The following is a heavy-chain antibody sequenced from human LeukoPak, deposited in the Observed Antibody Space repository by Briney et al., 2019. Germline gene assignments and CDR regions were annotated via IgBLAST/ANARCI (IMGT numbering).Heavy chain of an antibody. CDR1: GFTFSDYY. CDR2: ISSSSSYT. CDR3: ARELIAAAGNDY. V-gene: IGHV3-11*06. D-gene: IGHD6-13*01. J-gene: IGHJ4*02. Sequence: GGALRLSCAASGFTFSDYYMSWIRQAPGRGLEWVSYISSSSSYTNYADSVKGRFTISRDNAKNSLYLQMNSLRAEDTAVYYCARELIAAAGNDYWGQGTLVTVSS.